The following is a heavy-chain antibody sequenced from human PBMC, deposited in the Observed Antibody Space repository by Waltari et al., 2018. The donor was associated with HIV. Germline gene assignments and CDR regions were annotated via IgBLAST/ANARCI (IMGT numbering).Heavy chain of an antibody. Sequence: QVQLVESGGGVVPPGRSLRLSCAASGFTFNTYAMHWVRQAPGKGLEWVADFSYDGSDKHYADSVKGRFTISRDNAKNTVYLQLSSLRAEDTAAYYCAKDVRYWDGLFYVGHDAFDVWGQGTMVTVSS. CDR2: FSYDGSDK. V-gene: IGHV3-30-3*02. CDR1: GFTFNTYA. J-gene: IGHJ3*01. D-gene: IGHD3-3*01. CDR3: AKDVRYWDGLFYVGHDAFDV.